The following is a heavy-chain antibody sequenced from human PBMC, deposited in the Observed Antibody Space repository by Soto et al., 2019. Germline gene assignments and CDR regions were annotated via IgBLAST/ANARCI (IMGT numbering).Heavy chain of an antibody. V-gene: IGHV1-2*04. CDR1: GYTFTGYY. CDR3: ARGGLCSGGSCYSMDSSYYYMDV. Sequence: QVQLVQSGAEVKKPGASVKVSCKASGYTFTGYYMHWVRQAPGQGLEWMGWINPNSGGTNYAQKFQGWVTMTRDTSISTAYMELSRLRSDDTAVYYCARGGLCSGGSCYSMDSSYYYMDVWGKGTTVTVSS. D-gene: IGHD2-15*01. J-gene: IGHJ6*03. CDR2: INPNSGGT.